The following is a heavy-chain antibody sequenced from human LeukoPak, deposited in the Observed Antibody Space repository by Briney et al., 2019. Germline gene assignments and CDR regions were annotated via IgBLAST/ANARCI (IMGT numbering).Heavy chain of an antibody. J-gene: IGHJ4*02. V-gene: IGHV3-23*01. Sequence: GGSLRLSCAASGFTFSRYAMSWVRQAPGKGLEWVSSITSNGDTPFYADSGKGRFTISRDNSKNTLYLQMNSLRTEDTALYYCAXXXXXYFGXGGDYYETNGDSWGQGTQVTVSS. CDR1: GFTFSRYA. D-gene: IGHD3-16*01. CDR3: AXXXXXYFGXGGDYYETNGDS. CDR2: ITSNGDTP.